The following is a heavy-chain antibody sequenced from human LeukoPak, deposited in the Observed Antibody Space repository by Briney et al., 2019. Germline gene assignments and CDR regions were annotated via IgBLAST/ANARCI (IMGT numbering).Heavy chain of an antibody. Sequence: ASEKVSCKVSGYTLTELSMHWVRQAPGKGLEWMGGFDPEDGETIYAQKFQGRVTMTEDTSTDTAYMELSSLRSEDTAVYYCATQSAKTYSSGWYDFDYWGQGTLVTVSS. V-gene: IGHV1-24*01. J-gene: IGHJ4*02. D-gene: IGHD6-19*01. CDR3: ATQSAKTYSSGWYDFDY. CDR2: FDPEDGET. CDR1: GYTLTELS.